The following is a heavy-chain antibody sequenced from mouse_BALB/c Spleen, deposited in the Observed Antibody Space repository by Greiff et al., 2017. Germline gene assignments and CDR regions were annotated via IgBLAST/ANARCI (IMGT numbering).Heavy chain of an antibody. CDR1: GDSITSGY. Sequence: EVQLQESGPSLVKPSQTLSLTCSVTGDSITSGYWNWIRKFPGNKLEYMGYISYSGSTYYNPSLKSRISITRDTSKNQYYLQLNSVTTEDTATYYCARYGNLLSGAMDYWGQGTSVTVSS. J-gene: IGHJ4*01. CDR3: ARYGNLLSGAMDY. V-gene: IGHV3-8*02. D-gene: IGHD2-1*01. CDR2: ISYSGST.